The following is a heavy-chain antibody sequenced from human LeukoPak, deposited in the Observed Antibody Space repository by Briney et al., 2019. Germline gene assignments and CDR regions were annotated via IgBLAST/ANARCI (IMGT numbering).Heavy chain of an antibody. CDR1: GYTFTSYG. D-gene: IGHD4-17*01. J-gene: IGHJ4*02. CDR2: VSAYNGNT. Sequence: ASVRVSCKASGYTFTSYGISWVRQAPGQGLEWMGWVSAYNGNTNYAQKLQGRVTMTTDTSTSTAYMELRSLRSDDTAVYYCARAETVTTAFDYWGQGTLVTVSS. CDR3: ARAETVTTAFDY. V-gene: IGHV1-18*01.